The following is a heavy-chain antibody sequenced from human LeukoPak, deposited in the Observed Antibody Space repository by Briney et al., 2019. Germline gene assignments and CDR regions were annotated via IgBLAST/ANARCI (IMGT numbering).Heavy chain of an antibody. CDR1: GFTFSDYS. Sequence: GSLRLSCAASGFTFSDYSMNWVRQAPGKGLEWISYIGIDSGNTDYADSVKGRFTISGDKAKNSLYLQMNSLRVEDTAVYYCARDYKYAFDNWGQGTLVTVSS. CDR2: IGIDSGNT. J-gene: IGHJ4*02. CDR3: ARDYKYAFDN. V-gene: IGHV3-48*01. D-gene: IGHD5-24*01.